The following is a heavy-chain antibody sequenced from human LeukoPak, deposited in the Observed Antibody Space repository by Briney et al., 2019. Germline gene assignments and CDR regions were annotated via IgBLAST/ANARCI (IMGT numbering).Heavy chain of an antibody. J-gene: IGHJ5*02. CDR1: GGSISSYY. CDR3: AGGSNSGYDRNWFDP. CDR2: IYYSGST. D-gene: IGHD5-12*01. Sequence: PSETLSLTCTVSGGSISSYYWSWIRQPPGKGLEWIGYIYYSGSTNYNPSLKSRVTISVDTSKNQFSLKLSSVTAADTAVYYCAGGSNSGYDRNWFDPWGQGTLVTVSS. V-gene: IGHV4-59*01.